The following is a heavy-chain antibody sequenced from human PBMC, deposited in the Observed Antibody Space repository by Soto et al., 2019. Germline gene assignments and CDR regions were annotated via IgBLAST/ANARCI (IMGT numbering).Heavy chain of an antibody. D-gene: IGHD3-3*01. CDR2: TYYRSKWYN. V-gene: IGHV6-1*01. CDR1: GDRVSSNSAA. Sequence: SQTLSLTCAISGDRVSSNSAAWNWIRQSPSRGLEWLGRTYYRSKWYNDYAVSVKSRITINPDTSKNQFSLQLNSVTPEDTAVYYCARAGDYDSWSGYTSQHYYYGMDVWGQGTTVTVSS. CDR3: ARAGDYDSWSGYTSQHYYYGMDV. J-gene: IGHJ6*02.